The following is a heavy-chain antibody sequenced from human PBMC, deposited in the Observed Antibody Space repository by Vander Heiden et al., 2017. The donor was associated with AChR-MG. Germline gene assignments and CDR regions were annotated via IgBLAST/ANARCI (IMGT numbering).Heavy chain of an antibody. D-gene: IGHD6-19*01. J-gene: IGHJ6*02. CDR3: ARERGIAVAGNYYYGMDV. V-gene: IGHV3-74*01. CDR2: INSDGSST. CDR1: GFTFSSSW. Sequence: EVQLVESGGGLVQPGGSLRLSCAASGFTFSSSWVHWVRQAPGKGLVWVSRINSDGSSTSYADSVKGRFTISRDNAKNTLYLQMNSLRAEDTAVYYCARERGIAVAGNYYYGMDVWGQGTTVTVSS.